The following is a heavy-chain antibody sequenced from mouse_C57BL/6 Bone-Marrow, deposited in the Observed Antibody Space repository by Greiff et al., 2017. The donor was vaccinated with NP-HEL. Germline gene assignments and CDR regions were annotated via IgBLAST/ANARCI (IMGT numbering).Heavy chain of an antibody. CDR2: IDPSDSYT. J-gene: IGHJ4*01. CDR3: ARERAYYSNYYAMDY. D-gene: IGHD2-5*01. V-gene: IGHV1-69*01. Sequence: QVQLQQSGAELVMPGASVKLSCKASGYTFTSYWMHWVKQRPGQGLEWIGEIDPSDSYTNYNQKFKGKSTLTVDKSSSTAYMQLSSLTSEDSAVYYCARERAYYSNYYAMDYWGQGTSVTVSS. CDR1: GYTFTSYW.